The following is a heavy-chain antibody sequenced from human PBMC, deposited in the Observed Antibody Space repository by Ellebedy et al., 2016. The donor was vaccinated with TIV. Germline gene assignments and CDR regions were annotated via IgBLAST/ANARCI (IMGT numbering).Heavy chain of an antibody. J-gene: IGHJ4*02. CDR2: INGYNGDT. CDR3: ARGSSGWMAIDY. CDR1: GDTFTNYG. V-gene: IGHV1-18*01. D-gene: IGHD6-19*01. Sequence: AASVKVSCKASGDTFTNYGISWVRQHPGQWLEWMGWINGYNGDTKFAQHVQGRVTITTDTSTNTAYMELRSLRSDDTAVYYCARGSSGWMAIDYWGQGTLVTVSS.